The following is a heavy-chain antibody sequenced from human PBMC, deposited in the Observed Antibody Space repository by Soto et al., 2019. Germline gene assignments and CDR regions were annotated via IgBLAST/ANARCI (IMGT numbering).Heavy chain of an antibody. CDR1: GFTFSSYG. CDR2: ISYDGSNK. CDR3: AKDWDGYSLDY. V-gene: IGHV3-30*18. J-gene: IGHJ4*02. Sequence: QVQLVESGGGVVQPGRSLRLSCAASGFTFSSYGMHWVRQAPGKGLEWVAVISYDGSNKYYADSVKGRFTISRDNSKNTLCLQMNSLRAEDTAVYYCAKDWDGYSLDYWGQGTLVTVSS. D-gene: IGHD5-18*01.